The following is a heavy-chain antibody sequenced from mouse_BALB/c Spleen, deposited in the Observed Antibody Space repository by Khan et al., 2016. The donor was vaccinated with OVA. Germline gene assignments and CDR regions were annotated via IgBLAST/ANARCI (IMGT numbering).Heavy chain of an antibody. Sequence: VQLKQSGAELARPGASVKMSCKASGYTFTSYTIHWIKLRPGQGLEWIGFINPSNGYTNYNQKFKDKATLTADKSSTTVYMQLSSLTSDDSVVYNCVRDGAYHRNDGWFAYWGQGTLVTVSA. V-gene: IGHV1-4*01. CDR3: VRDGAYHRNDGWFAY. J-gene: IGHJ3*01. CDR2: INPSNGYT. D-gene: IGHD2-14*01. CDR1: GYTFTSYT.